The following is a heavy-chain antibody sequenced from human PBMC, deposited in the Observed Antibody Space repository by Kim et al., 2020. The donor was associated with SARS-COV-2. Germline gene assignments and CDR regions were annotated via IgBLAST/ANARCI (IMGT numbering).Heavy chain of an antibody. V-gene: IGHV3-23*01. CDR3: AKGDWNWV. J-gene: IGHJ4*02. Sequence: GGSTYYADSVKGRFTISRDNSKNTLYLQMNSLRAEDTAVYYCAKGDWNWVWGQGTLVTVSS. CDR2: GGST. D-gene: IGHD1-7*01.